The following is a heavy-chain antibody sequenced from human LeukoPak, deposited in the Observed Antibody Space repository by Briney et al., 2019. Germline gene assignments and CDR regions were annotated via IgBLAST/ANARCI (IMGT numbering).Heavy chain of an antibody. CDR1: GGSFSGYY. Sequence: SETLSLTCAVYGGSFSGYYWSWLRQPPGKGLEWSGEINHSGSTNYNPSLKSRVTISVDTSKNQFSLKLSSVTAADTAVYYCARMRYFDWLLAKYYYYYYMDVWGKGTTVTISS. V-gene: IGHV4-34*01. CDR3: ARMRYFDWLLAKYYYYYYMDV. CDR2: INHSGST. D-gene: IGHD3-9*01. J-gene: IGHJ6*03.